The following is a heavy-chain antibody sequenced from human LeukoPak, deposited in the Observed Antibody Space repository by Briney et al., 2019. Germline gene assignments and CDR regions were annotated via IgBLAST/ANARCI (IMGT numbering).Heavy chain of an antibody. D-gene: IGHD3-22*01. Sequence: ASVKVSCKASGYTFTSYGISWVRQAPGQGLEWMGWISVYNGNTNYAQKLQGRVTMTTDTSTSTAYMELRSLRSDDTAVYYCARHFDSSGSYYSSYWYFDLWGRGTQVSVSS. CDR3: ARHFDSSGSYYSSYWYFDL. J-gene: IGHJ2*01. V-gene: IGHV1-18*01. CDR1: GYTFTSYG. CDR2: ISVYNGNT.